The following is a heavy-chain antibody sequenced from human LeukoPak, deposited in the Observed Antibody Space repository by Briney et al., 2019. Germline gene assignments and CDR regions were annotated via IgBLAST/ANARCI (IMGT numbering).Heavy chain of an antibody. CDR3: ARENEEAFDI. CDR2: ISAYNGNT. CDR1: GYTFTGYY. J-gene: IGHJ3*02. V-gene: IGHV1-18*04. Sequence: ASVKVSCKASGYTFTGYYMHWVRQAPGQGLEWMGWISAYNGNTNYAQKLQGRVTMTTDTSTSTAYMELRSLRSDDTAVYYCARENEEAFDIWGQGTMVTVSS.